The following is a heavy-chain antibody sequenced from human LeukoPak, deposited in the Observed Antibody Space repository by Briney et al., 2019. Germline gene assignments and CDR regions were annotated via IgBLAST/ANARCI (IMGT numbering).Heavy chain of an antibody. V-gene: IGHV3-21*01. CDR1: GFIFSTYT. CDR2: IGTSSGSI. D-gene: IGHD2/OR15-2a*01. CDR3: VRIPNSASFPNWLDP. J-gene: IGHJ5*02. Sequence: PGGSLRPSCATSGFIFSTYTMNWIRLAPGQGLEWVSSIGTSSGSIYYADSVRGRFTISRDNARSSVYLQMNSLRAEDTAVYYCVRIPNSASFPNWLDPWGQRALVTVSS.